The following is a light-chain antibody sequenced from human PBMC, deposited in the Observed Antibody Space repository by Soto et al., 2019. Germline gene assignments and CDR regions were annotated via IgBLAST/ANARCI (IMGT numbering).Light chain of an antibody. Sequence: DIRMTQSPSSLSASVGDRVTITCRASQSIDTHLNWYQQHPGKAPNALIYEASNLQSGVPSRFSGSGSGTDFTLTISRLQPDDYDTYYCHHTYSPPDTFGPGPKVHI. V-gene: IGKV1-39*01. J-gene: IGKJ1*01. CDR1: QSIDTH. CDR2: EAS. CDR3: HHTYSPPDT.